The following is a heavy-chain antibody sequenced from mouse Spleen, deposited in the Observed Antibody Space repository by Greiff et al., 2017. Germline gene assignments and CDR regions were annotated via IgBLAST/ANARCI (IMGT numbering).Heavy chain of an antibody. J-gene: IGHJ4*01. Sequence: QVQLQQSGAELVKPGASVKLSCKASGYTFTSYWMHWVKQRPGQGLEWIGYIYPSSGYTKYNQKFKDKATLTADKSSSTAYMQLSSLTYEDSAVYYCATIYDDYDEYAMDYWGQGTSVTVSS. CDR3: ATIYDDYDEYAMDY. D-gene: IGHD2-4*01. CDR2: IYPSSGYT. V-gene: IGHV1-7*01. CDR1: GYTFTSYW.